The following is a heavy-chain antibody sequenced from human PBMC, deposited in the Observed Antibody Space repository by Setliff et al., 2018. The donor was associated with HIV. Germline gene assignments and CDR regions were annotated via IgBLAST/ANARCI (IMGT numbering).Heavy chain of an antibody. CDR1: GGSISSDIW. D-gene: IGHD2-2*01. V-gene: IGHV4-4*02. J-gene: IGHJ6*02. CDR2: IYHSEYT. CDR3: ARGHCSGTNCYGVDYYGMDV. Sequence: SETLSLTCAVSGGSISSDIWWTWVRQAPGKGLEWIGEIYHSEYTNYNPSLKSRVSMSVDKSKNQFSVKLTSVTAADTAVYYCARGHCSGTNCYGVDYYGMDVWGQGTTVTVSS.